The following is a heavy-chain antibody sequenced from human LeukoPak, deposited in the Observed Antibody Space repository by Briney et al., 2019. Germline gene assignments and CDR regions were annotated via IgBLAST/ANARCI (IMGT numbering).Heavy chain of an antibody. J-gene: IGHJ6*02. CDR3: AREQQLVRDGYYYYGMDV. V-gene: IGHV1-69*04. D-gene: IGHD6-13*01. Sequence: ASVKVSCKASGGTFSSYAISWVRQAPGQGLGWMGRIIPILGIANYAQKFQGRVTITADKSTSTAYMELSSLRSEDTAVYYCAREQQLVRDGYYYYGMDVWGQGTTVTVSS. CDR2: IIPILGIA. CDR1: GGTFSSYA.